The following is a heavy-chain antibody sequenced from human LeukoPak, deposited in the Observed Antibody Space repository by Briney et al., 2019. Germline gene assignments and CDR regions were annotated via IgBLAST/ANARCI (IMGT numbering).Heavy chain of an antibody. CDR3: ARDLAVAGSYYYYMDV. V-gene: IGHV4-4*07. J-gene: IGHJ6*03. CDR2: IYTSGST. D-gene: IGHD6-19*01. Sequence: SETLSLTCTVSGYSISSSYYWSWIRQPAGKGLEWIGRIYTSGSTNYNPSLKSRVTMSVDTSKNQFSLKLSSVTAADPAVYYCARDLAVAGSYYYYMDVWGKGTTVTISS. CDR1: GYSISSSYY.